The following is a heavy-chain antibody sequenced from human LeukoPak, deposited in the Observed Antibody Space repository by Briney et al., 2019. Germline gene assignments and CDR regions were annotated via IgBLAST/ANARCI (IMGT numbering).Heavy chain of an antibody. J-gene: IGHJ6*03. CDR3: ARAYMTPYMDV. CDR2: IWHDGSKK. D-gene: IGHD1-14*01. CDR1: GFTFSSYG. V-gene: IGHV3-33*01. Sequence: PGTSLRLSCAASGFTFSSYGFHWVRQAPGKGLEWVAIIWHDGSKKYYADSVKGRFAISRDSSKTTVFLQMNSLRAEDTAVYYCARAYMTPYMDVWGRGTTVTVSS.